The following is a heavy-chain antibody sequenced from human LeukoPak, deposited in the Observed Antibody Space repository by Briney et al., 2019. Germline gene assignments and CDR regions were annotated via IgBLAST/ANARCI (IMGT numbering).Heavy chain of an antibody. V-gene: IGHV4-34*01. Sequence: ASETRSLTGALCGASFTGNYWSWIRQPPGKGLESRGSINHSGSTNSNQSLNTRVTNSVDTSKNQFSLKLSSVTAADTAGSNCARSLADYWGQGTLVTVSS. CDR1: GASFTGNY. D-gene: IGHD3-3*02. CDR2: INHSGST. J-gene: IGHJ4*02. CDR3: ARSLADY.